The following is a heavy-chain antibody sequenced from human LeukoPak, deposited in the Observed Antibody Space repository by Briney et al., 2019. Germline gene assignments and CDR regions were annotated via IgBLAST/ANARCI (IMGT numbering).Heavy chain of an antibody. CDR2: ISYDGSNK. Sequence: PGRSLRLSCAASGFTFSSYAMHWVRQAPGKGLEWVAVISYDGSNKYYADSVKGQFTISRDNSKNTLYLQMNSLRAEDTAVYYCARLAQVATTVSYWGQGTLVTVSS. CDR1: GFTFSSYA. CDR3: ARLAQVATTVSY. D-gene: IGHD5-12*01. J-gene: IGHJ4*02. V-gene: IGHV3-30-3*01.